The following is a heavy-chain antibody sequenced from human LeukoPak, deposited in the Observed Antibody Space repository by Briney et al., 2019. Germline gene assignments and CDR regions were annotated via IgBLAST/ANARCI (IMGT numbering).Heavy chain of an antibody. V-gene: IGHV3-30-3*01. D-gene: IGHD2-15*01. CDR2: IAYDGNNQ. Sequence: PGGSLRLSCAASGFTVSNKYMYWVRQAPGKGLEWVAGIAYDGNNQYYGDSVRGRFTISRDNSKNTLYLQMDSLRAEDTAVFYCARDGVALYYYYSMDVWGQGTTVTVSS. CDR3: ARDGVALYYYYSMDV. CDR1: GFTVSNKY. J-gene: IGHJ6*02.